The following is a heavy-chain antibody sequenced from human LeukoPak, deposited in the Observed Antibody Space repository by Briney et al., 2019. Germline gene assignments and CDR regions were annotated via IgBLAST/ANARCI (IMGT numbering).Heavy chain of an antibody. Sequence: GASVKVSCKASGYTFTSYGISWVRQAPGQGLEWMGWISAYNGNTNYAQKLQGRVTMTTDTSTSTAYMELRSLRSDDTAVYYSAQGAFRSGWSYYYDSSGYYYYFDYWGQGTLVTVSS. CDR1: GYTFTSYG. D-gene: IGHD3-22*01. J-gene: IGHJ4*02. CDR3: AQGAFRSGWSYYYDSSGYYYYFDY. CDR2: ISAYNGNT. V-gene: IGHV1-18*01.